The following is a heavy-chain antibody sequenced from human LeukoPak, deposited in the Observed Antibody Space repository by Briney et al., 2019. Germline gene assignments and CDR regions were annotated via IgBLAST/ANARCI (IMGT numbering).Heavy chain of an antibody. Sequence: GESLKISCKGSGYRFTNYWIGWVRQMPGKGLEWVGIIYPGDSETRYSPSFQGQVTISADKSISTAYLQWSSLKASDTAMYYCARRRDLYSGSYYPFDDWGQGTLVTVSS. CDR3: ARRRDLYSGSYYPFDD. CDR1: GYRFTNYW. D-gene: IGHD1-26*01. J-gene: IGHJ4*02. CDR2: IYPGDSET. V-gene: IGHV5-51*01.